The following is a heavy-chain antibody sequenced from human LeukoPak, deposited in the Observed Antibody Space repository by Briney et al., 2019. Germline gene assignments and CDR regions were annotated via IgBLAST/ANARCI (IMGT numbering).Heavy chain of an antibody. J-gene: IGHJ4*02. CDR3: ARHCRDGYVY. D-gene: IGHD5-18*01. CDR1: GGTFSSYA. V-gene: IGHV1-69*04. Sequence: SVKVSCKASGGTFSSYAISWVRPAPGQGLEWMGRIIPILGIANYAQKFQGRVTITADKSTSTAYMELSSLRSEDTAVYYCARHCRDGYVYWGQGTLVTVSS. CDR2: IIPILGIA.